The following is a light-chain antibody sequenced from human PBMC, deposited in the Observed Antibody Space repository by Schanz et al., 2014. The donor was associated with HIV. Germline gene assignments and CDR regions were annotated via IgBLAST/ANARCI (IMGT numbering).Light chain of an antibody. CDR1: QSVSTY. Sequence: EIVLTQSPVTLSLSPGERATLSCRASQSVSTYLAWYQQKPGQSPRLLIYDASNRATGIPPRFSGSGSGTDFTLTISSLEPEDFAVYYCQQYSGSPPWTFGQGTKVEIK. CDR3: QQYSGSPPWT. J-gene: IGKJ1*01. V-gene: IGKV3-11*01. CDR2: DAS.